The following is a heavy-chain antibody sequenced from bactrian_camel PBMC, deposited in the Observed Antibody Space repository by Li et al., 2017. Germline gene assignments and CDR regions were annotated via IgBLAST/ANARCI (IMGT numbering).Heavy chain of an antibody. CDR2: INSGGGST. CDR3: ALPLGIISTMKSS. V-gene: IGHV3S31*01. J-gene: IGHJ4*01. D-gene: IGHD4*01. CDR1: GFTFSSYA. Sequence: VQLVESGGGLVQPGGSLRLSCAASGFTFSSYAMSWVRQAPGKGLEWVSAINSGGGSTSYADSVKGRFTISRDNAKNTLYLQLNSLKIEDMGMYYCALPLGIISTMKSSWGPGTQVTVS.